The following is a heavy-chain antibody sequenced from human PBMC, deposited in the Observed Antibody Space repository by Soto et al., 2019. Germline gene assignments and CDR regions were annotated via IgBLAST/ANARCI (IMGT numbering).Heavy chain of an antibody. J-gene: IGHJ3*01. V-gene: IGHV4-59*01. CDR3: ARGYCDTSGQYNTFDV. CDR2: VYYSGIT. CDR1: GASISSAY. Sequence: SETLSITCTVSGASISSAYWSWIRQSPGKGLEWIGYVYYSGITNYNPSLKSRVTLSVDTSKNQFSLKLSSVTAADTAVYYCARGYCDTSGQYNTFDVCRQGTMDT. D-gene: IGHD3-22*01.